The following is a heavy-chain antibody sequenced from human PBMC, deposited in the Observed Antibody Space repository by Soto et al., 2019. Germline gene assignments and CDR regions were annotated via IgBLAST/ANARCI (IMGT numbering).Heavy chain of an antibody. CDR1: GVSFSDYS. CDR2: ITGNSEYK. Sequence: GGSLRLSCVVSGVSFSDYSMNWVRQAPGKGLEWVSLITGNSEYKYYAGSVKGRFTVSRDNAKNSLYLQINSLTVEDTAVYYCARSGELLQTSDSWGQGTLVTVSS. V-gene: IGHV3-21*06. CDR3: ARSGELLQTSDS. J-gene: IGHJ4*02. D-gene: IGHD1-26*01.